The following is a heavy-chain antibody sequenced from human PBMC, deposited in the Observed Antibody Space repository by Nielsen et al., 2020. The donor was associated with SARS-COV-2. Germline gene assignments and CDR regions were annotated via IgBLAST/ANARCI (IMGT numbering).Heavy chain of an antibody. D-gene: IGHD6-19*01. CDR1: GYIFTDYY. CDR2: INPSGGAS. CDR3: ARELRDSSGWSFDY. V-gene: IGHV1-46*04. Sequence: ASVKVSCKASGYIFTDYYLHWVRQAPGQGLEWMGVINPSGGASNYAQKLQGRVTMTSDTSTSTVYMELSSLRSEDTAVYFCARELRDSSGWSFDYWGQGTLVTVSS. J-gene: IGHJ4*02.